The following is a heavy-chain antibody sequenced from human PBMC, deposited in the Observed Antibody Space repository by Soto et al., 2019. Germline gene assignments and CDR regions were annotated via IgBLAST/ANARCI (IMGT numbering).Heavy chain of an antibody. Sequence: GGSLRLSCAATGFAFSFYAMTWVRQAPGKGREWVSAVTANGGSTYSADSVKGRFTISRDNSKNTLFLQMNSLRAEDTAVYYCASLGVGDWANYYYYYGMDVWGQGTTVTVSS. V-gene: IGHV3-23*01. D-gene: IGHD2-21*02. J-gene: IGHJ6*02. CDR1: GFAFSFYA. CDR2: VTANGGST. CDR3: ASLGVGDWANYYYYYGMDV.